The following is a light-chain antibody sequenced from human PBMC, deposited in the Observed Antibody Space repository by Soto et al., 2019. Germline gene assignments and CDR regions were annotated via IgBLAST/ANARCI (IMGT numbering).Light chain of an antibody. V-gene: IGLV2-14*03. CDR1: SSDVGNYNY. CDR2: DVS. Sequence: QSVLTQPASVSGSPGQSIAISCTGTSSDVGNYNYVSWYQQHPGKAPKLMIYDVSNRPSGVSNRFSGSKSGNTASLTISGLQAEDEADYYCTSYTSSSGYVFGTGTKVTVL. CDR3: TSYTSSSGYV. J-gene: IGLJ1*01.